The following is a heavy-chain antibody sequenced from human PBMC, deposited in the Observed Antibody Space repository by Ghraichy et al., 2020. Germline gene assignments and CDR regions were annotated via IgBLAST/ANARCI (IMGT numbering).Heavy chain of an antibody. V-gene: IGHV3-53*04. CDR2: IYSGGYT. CDR1: GFTVSSTY. Sequence: GESLNISCAASGFTVSSTYMSWVRQAPGKGLEWVSVIYSGGYTNYAASVKGRFTISRHNSKNTLYLQMNSLRAEDTAVYYCARVDPYDIWGQGTMVTVSS. CDR3: ARVDPYDI. J-gene: IGHJ3*02.